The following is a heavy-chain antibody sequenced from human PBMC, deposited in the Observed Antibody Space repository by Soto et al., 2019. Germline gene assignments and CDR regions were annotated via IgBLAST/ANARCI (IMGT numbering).Heavy chain of an antibody. CDR2: ISRASSET. V-gene: IGHV3-21*04. Sequence: PGGSLRLSCGSSGFTFSRVSMNWGRQVPGKGLEWVASISRASSETWYADSVKGRFIISRDNAQNSLFLQMNTLRPEDSAIYYCARVAYWGPVTQVTFSS. J-gene: IGHJ4*02. CDR3: ARVAY. CDR1: GFTFSRVS.